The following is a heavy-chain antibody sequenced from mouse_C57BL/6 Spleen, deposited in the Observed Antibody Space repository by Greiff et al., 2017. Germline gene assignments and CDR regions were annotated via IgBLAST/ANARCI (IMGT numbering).Heavy chain of an antibody. Sequence: QVHVKQSGAELVKPGASVKLSCKASGYTFTEYTIHWVKQRSGQGLEWIGWFYPGSGSIKYNEKFKDKATLTADKSSSTVYMELSRLTSEDSAVYFCARHEGDANWDMKNYFDYWGQGTTLTVSS. CDR1: GYTFTEYT. CDR2: FYPGSGSI. J-gene: IGHJ2*01. V-gene: IGHV1-62-2*01. CDR3: ARHEGDANWDMKNYFDY. D-gene: IGHD4-1*01.